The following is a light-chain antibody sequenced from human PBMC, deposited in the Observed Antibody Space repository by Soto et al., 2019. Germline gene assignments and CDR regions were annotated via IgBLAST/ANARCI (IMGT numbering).Light chain of an antibody. Sequence: EIVLTQSPSTLSWSPGERATLSCRASQSVSSYLAWYQQKPGQAPRLLIYDASNRATGIPARFSGSGYGTDFNLTISSLETEDFAVYYCQQRSNWPRTFGQGTKVDIK. CDR2: DAS. V-gene: IGKV3-11*01. J-gene: IGKJ1*01. CDR1: QSVSSY. CDR3: QQRSNWPRT.